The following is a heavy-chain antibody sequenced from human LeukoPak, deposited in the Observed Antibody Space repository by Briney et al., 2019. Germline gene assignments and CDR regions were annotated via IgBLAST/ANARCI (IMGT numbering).Heavy chain of an antibody. CDR1: GGTFSSYA. V-gene: IGHV1-69*13. CDR2: IIPIFGTA. D-gene: IGHD5-12*01. Sequence: SVKVSCEASGGTFSSYAISWVRQAPGQGLEWMGGIIPIFGTANYAQKFQGRVTITADESTSTAYMELSSLRSEDTAVYYCARSPIVATEAYYFDYWGQGTLVTVSS. CDR3: ARSPIVATEAYYFDY. J-gene: IGHJ4*02.